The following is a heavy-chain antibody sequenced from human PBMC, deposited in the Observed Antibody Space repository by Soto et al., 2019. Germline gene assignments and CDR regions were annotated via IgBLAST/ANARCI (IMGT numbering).Heavy chain of an antibody. CDR2: IWYHGGNE. Sequence: QVQLVESGGGVVQPGRSLRLSCAVSGFTFSDFGMHWVRQAPGKGLEWVALIWYHGGNEEYADSVKGRFSISRDNSKNTLYLQMDSPRAEDTAVYYCARRGCVKGVCYNSYDMWGQGTMVTVSS. CDR3: ARRGCVKGVCYNSYDM. V-gene: IGHV3-33*03. J-gene: IGHJ3*02. CDR1: GFTFSDFG. D-gene: IGHD2-8*01.